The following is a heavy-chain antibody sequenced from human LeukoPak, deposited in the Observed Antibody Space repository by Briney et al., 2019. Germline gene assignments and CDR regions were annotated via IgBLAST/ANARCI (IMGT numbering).Heavy chain of an antibody. J-gene: IGHJ4*02. Sequence: GGSLRLSCAASGFTFSAYNMIWVRQAPGKGLEWVSFIYDGGATYYADSVKGRFLLSRDISNNTVYLQMNNLRAEDTALYYCATLSRAQRVWGQGTLVTVSS. D-gene: IGHD6-25*01. CDR3: ATLSRAQRV. CDR1: GFTFSAYN. V-gene: IGHV3-53*01. CDR2: IYDGGAT.